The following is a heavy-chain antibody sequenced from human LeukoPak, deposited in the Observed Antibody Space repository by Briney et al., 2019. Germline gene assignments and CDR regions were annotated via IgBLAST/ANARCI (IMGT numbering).Heavy chain of an antibody. D-gene: IGHD3-16*02. V-gene: IGHV4-39*07. CDR2: INHSGST. Sequence: PSETLSLACTVSGGSISSGGYYWSWIRQHPGKGLEWIGEINHSGSTNYNPSLKSRVTISVDTSKNQFSLKLSSVTAADTAVYYCARGRGGSYRSRLIDYWGQGTLVTVSS. J-gene: IGHJ4*02. CDR3: ARGRGGSYRSRLIDY. CDR1: GGSISSGGYY.